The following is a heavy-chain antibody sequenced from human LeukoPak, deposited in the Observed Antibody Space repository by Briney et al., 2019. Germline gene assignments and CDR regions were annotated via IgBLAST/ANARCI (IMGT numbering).Heavy chain of an antibody. CDR3: ARVAYGSGSYYNY. CDR1: GGSISSSSYY. V-gene: IGHV4-39*01. D-gene: IGHD3-10*01. J-gene: IGHJ4*02. CDR2: IYYSGST. Sequence: PSETLSLTCTVSGGSISSSSYYWGWIRQPPGKGLEWIGSIYYSGSTYYNPSLKSRVTISVDTSKNQFSLKLSSVTAADTAVYCCARVAYGSGSYYNYWGQGTLVTVSS.